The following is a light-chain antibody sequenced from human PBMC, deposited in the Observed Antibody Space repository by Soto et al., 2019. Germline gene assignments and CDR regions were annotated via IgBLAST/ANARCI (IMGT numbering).Light chain of an antibody. CDR2: DSS. Sequence: DIQMTQSPSSLSASVGDRVTITCQASQDISNYLNSLQQKPGKAPKLLFYDSSNLETGDRSRFSVSGSVTDFTLTISNLQPENIPTYYCKQYDDLPLTFGPGTKVDIK. CDR1: QDISNY. CDR3: KQYDDLPLT. J-gene: IGKJ3*01. V-gene: IGKV1-33*01.